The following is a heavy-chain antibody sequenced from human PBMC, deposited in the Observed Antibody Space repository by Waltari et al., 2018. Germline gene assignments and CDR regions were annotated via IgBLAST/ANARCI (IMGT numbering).Heavy chain of an antibody. CDR1: GGSISISSHY. J-gene: IGHJ5*02. Sequence: QLQLQESGPGAVKPSETLSLTCTVSGGSISISSHYWDWIRQPPGKGLGWIGSIYYNGRTYYNQCLKTRVSMSVDTSRNQFSLNLNSVTAADTAVYYCARGGAPDGWFDPWGQGTLVNVSS. V-gene: IGHV4-39*07. CDR2: IYYNGRT. CDR3: ARGGAPDGWFDP.